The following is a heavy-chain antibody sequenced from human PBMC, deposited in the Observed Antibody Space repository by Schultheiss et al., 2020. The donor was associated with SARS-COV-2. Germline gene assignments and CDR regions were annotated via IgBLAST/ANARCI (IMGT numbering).Heavy chain of an antibody. J-gene: IGHJ4*02. CDR1: GGSISSYY. V-gene: IGHV4-59*01. CDR2: IYYSGST. Sequence: GSLRLSCTVSGGSISSYYWSWIRQPPGKGLEWIGYIYYSGSTNYNPSLKSRVTISVDTSKNQFSLKLSSVTAADTAVYYCARDRPGSGYSAHYFDYWGQGTLVTVSS. D-gene: IGHD3-3*01. CDR3: ARDRPGSGYSAHYFDY.